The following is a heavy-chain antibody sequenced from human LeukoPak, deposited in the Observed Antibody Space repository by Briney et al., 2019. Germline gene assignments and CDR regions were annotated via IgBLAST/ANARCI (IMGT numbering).Heavy chain of an antibody. CDR2: ISWNSGSI. D-gene: IGHD7-27*01. CDR3: AKDKGLVTGDPFGTPFQLDY. J-gene: IGHJ4*02. CDR1: GFTFSSCA. V-gene: IGHV3-9*01. Sequence: AGGSLRLSCAASGFTFSSCAMHWVRQAPGKGLEWVSGISWNSGSIGYADSVKGRFTISRDNAKNSLYLQMNSLRAEDTALYYCAKDKGLVTGDPFGTPFQLDYWGQGTLVTVSS.